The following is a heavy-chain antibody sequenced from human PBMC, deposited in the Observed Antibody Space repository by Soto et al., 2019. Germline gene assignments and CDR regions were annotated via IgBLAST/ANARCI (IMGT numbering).Heavy chain of an antibody. D-gene: IGHD5-18*01. CDR1: GGSTSGNY. V-gene: IGHV4-4*07. CDR3: ARDFDVNTALDYWYFDL. CDR2: XYXXXRX. Sequence: SETPSLTCTLSGGSTSGNYWSWIRQPAGKGLEWIXRXYXXXRXHXXXSXXXXVTMSVSTNHFSLKLNSVTAADTAVYYCARDFDVNTALDYWYFDLWGRGTLLTVSS. J-gene: IGHJ2*01.